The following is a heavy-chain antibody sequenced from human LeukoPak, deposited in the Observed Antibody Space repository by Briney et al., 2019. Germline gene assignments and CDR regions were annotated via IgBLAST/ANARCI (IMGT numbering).Heavy chain of an antibody. Sequence: SETLSLTCTVSGGSVSSGSYYWSWIRQPPGKGLEWIGCIYYSGSTNYNPSLKSRVTISVDTSKNQFSLKLSSVTAADTAVYYCARGSIALYYFDYWGQGTLVTVSS. CDR3: ARGSIALYYFDY. D-gene: IGHD6-6*01. CDR2: IYYSGST. CDR1: GGSVSSGSYY. V-gene: IGHV4-61*01. J-gene: IGHJ4*02.